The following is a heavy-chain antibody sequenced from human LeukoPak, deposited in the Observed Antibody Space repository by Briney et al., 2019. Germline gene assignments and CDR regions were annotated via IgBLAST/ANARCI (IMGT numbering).Heavy chain of an antibody. J-gene: IGHJ6*03. D-gene: IGHD3-10*01. CDR1: GGSISSSSYY. V-gene: IGHV4-39*01. CDR2: IYYSGST. Sequence: SETLSLTCTVSGGSISSSSYYWGWIHQPPGKGLEWIGSIYYSGSTYYNPSLKSRVTISVDTSKNQFSLKLSSVTAADTAVYYCASVYGSGSYFLTNYYYYYMDVWGKGTTVTVSS. CDR3: ASVYGSGSYFLTNYYYYYMDV.